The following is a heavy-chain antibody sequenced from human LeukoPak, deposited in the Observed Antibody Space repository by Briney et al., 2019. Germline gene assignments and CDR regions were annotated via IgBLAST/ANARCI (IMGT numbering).Heavy chain of an antibody. J-gene: IGHJ3*02. Sequence: GGSLRLSCAASGFTFSSYWMHWVRHAPGKGLVWVSRIDSDGSTTSYADSVKGRFTISRYNAKKTLYLQMNSLRVEDTAVYYCARGTDDIDIWGQGTMVTVSS. CDR1: GFTFSSYW. CDR3: ARGTDDIDI. V-gene: IGHV3-74*01. CDR2: IDSDGSTT. D-gene: IGHD3-9*01.